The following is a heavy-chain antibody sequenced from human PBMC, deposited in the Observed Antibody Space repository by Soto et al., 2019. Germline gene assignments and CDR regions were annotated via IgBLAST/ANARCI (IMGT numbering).Heavy chain of an antibody. D-gene: IGHD2-15*01. Sequence: ASVKVSCKASGYTFTSYDINWVQQATGQGLEWMGWKNPNSGNTGYAQKFQGRVTMTRNTSISTAYMELSSLRSEDTAVYYCVVVAATFSYYYYMDVWGKGTTVTVSS. J-gene: IGHJ6*03. CDR3: VVVAATFSYYYYMDV. CDR2: KNPNSGNT. CDR1: GYTFTSYD. V-gene: IGHV1-8*01.